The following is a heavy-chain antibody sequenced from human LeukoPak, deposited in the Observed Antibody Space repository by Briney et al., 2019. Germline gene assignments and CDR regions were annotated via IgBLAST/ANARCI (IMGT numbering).Heavy chain of an antibody. Sequence: PGGSLRLSCAASGFTVSSNYMSWVRQAPGKGLEWVSVIYSGGSTYYADSVKGRFTISRDNSKNTLYLQMNSLRAGDTAVYYCASRFYYDILTGYSQDASDIWGQGTMVTVSS. V-gene: IGHV3-53*01. CDR2: IYSGGST. D-gene: IGHD3-9*01. J-gene: IGHJ3*02. CDR1: GFTVSSNY. CDR3: ASRFYYDILTGYSQDASDI.